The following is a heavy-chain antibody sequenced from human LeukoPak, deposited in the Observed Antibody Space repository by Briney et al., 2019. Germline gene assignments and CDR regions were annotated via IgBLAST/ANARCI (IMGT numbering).Heavy chain of an antibody. CDR2: ISGSGGST. D-gene: IGHD3-22*01. CDR1: GFTFSSYA. V-gene: IGHV3-23*01. Sequence: GGSLRLSCAASGFTFSSYAMSWVRQAPGKGLDWVSGISGSGGSTYYADSVKGRFTISRDNSKKTLYLQMNSLRAEDTAVYYCAKSVAYDSSGYYRLDYWGQGTLVTVSS. CDR3: AKSVAYDSSGYYRLDY. J-gene: IGHJ4*02.